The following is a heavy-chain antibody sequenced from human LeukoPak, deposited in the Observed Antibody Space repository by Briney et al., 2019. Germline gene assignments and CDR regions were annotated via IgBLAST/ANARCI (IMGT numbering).Heavy chain of an antibody. CDR1: GFTFSSYS. Sequence: SGGSLRLSCAASGFTFSSYSMNWVRQAPGKGLEWVSSISSSSSYIYYAVSVKGRFTISRDNAKNSLYLQMNSLRAEDTAVYYCAREGSGFDYWGQGTLVTVSS. V-gene: IGHV3-21*01. J-gene: IGHJ4*02. CDR2: ISSSSSYI. CDR3: AREGSGFDY. D-gene: IGHD3-3*01.